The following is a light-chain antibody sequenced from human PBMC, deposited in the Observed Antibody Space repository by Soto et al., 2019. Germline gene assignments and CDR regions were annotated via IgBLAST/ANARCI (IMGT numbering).Light chain of an antibody. CDR1: QSINRD. V-gene: IGKV1-39*01. CDR2: RAS. J-gene: IGKJ2*03. Sequence: IQMTQYPYSLSASVGDRVTITCLASQSINRDVPWYKHRPGEAPNLLISRASSMQSGVPSRSSGSGFGTEFSLTISSLQREDFATYYCQQSHITQYRFGQGTTVE. CDR3: QQSHITQYR.